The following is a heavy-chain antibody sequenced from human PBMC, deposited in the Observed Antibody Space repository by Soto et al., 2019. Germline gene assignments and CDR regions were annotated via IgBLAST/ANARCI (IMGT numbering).Heavy chain of an antibody. CDR3: ARDGNGQRGSPH. Sequence: VQLVESGGGLIQAGGSLRLSCAVSGFTVSNNFMMWVRQAPGKGLEWVSLIYSGGSISYADSVKGRFTISRDGAMNMLYLQMNSLTAEDTAVYYCARDGNGQRGSPHWGQGTLVTVSS. CDR2: IYSGGSI. V-gene: IGHV3-53*02. CDR1: GFTVSNNF. J-gene: IGHJ4*02. D-gene: IGHD3-16*01.